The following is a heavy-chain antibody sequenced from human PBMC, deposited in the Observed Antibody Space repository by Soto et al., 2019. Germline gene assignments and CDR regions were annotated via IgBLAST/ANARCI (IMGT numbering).Heavy chain of an antibody. Sequence: PTLVNPTETLTLTCTFSGFSLSTSGVGVGWIRQSPGKAPEWLALIYWDDEKRYSASLKSRLTISKDTSKNQVVLTMANLDPADTATYHCAHRVLRTVFGLVTTTAIYFDFWGQGTPVTVSS. D-gene: IGHD3-3*01. J-gene: IGHJ4*02. CDR3: AHRVLRTVFGLVTTTAIYFDF. V-gene: IGHV2-5*02. CDR1: GFSLSTSGVG. CDR2: IYWDDEK.